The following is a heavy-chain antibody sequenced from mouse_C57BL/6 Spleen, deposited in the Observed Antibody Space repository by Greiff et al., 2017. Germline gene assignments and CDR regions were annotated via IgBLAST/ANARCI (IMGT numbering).Heavy chain of an antibody. J-gene: IGHJ4*01. CDR1: GYTFTDYE. CDR2: IDPETGGT. CDR3: TRLLLYAMDY. D-gene: IGHD2-1*01. V-gene: IGHV1-15*01. Sequence: VQLQQSGAELVRPGASVTLSCKASGYTFTDYEMHWVKQTPVHGLEWIGAIDPETGGTAYNQKFKGKAILTADKSSSTAYMELRSLTSEDSAVYYCTRLLLYAMDYWGQGTSVTVSS.